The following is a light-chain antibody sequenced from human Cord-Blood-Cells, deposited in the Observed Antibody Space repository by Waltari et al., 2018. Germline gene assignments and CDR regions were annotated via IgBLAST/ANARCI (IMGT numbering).Light chain of an antibody. V-gene: IGLV3-19*01. J-gene: IGLJ3*02. CDR2: GKN. CDR3: NSRDSSGNHWV. Sequence: SSELTQDPAVSVAFGPTVRITCQGDSLRSYYAGWYQQKPGQAPVLVIYGKNNRPSGIPDRFSGSSPGNTASLTITGAQAEDEADYYCNSRDSSGNHWVFGGGTKLTVL. CDR1: SLRSYY.